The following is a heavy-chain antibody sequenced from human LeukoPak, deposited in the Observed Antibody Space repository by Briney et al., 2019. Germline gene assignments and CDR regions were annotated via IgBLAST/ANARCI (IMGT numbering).Heavy chain of an antibody. CDR2: ISSSSSYI. CDR3: SAQRGSSGWFYYFDY. J-gene: IGHJ4*02. V-gene: IGHV3-21*01. CDR1: GFTFSSYS. D-gene: IGHD6-19*01. Sequence: GGSLRLSCAASGFTFSSYSMNWVRQAPGKGLEWVSSISSSSSYIYYADSVKGRFTISRDNAKNSLYLQMNSLRAEDTAVYYCSAQRGSSGWFYYFDYWGQGTLVTVSS.